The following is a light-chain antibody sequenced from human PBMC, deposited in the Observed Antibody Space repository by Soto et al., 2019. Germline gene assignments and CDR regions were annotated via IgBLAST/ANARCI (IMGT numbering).Light chain of an antibody. Sequence: QSVLTQPASVSGSPGQSITISCTGTSSDVGSYNLVSWYQQPPGEAPKLMIYKGTQRPSGVSNRFSGSTSGNAASLTISGLQAGDEADYFCCSSAPESTYVFGTGTKLTVL. J-gene: IGLJ1*01. CDR3: CSSAPESTYV. V-gene: IGLV2-23*01. CDR1: SSDVGSYNL. CDR2: KGT.